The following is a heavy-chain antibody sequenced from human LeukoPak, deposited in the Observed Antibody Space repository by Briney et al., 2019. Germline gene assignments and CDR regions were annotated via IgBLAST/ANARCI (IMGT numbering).Heavy chain of an antibody. CDR1: RFTFSSYA. J-gene: IGHJ5*02. V-gene: IGHV3-23*01. CDR3: AKDRLFLNYYDSSGYYYDWFDP. D-gene: IGHD3-22*01. CDR2: FSGSGGSA. Sequence: GGSLRLSCAASRFTFSSYAMSWVRQARGKGLEGVSAFSGSGGSAYYADSVKGRFTVSRDNSKNTLYLQMNSLRAEDTAVYYCAKDRLFLNYYDSSGYYYDWFDPWGQGTLATVSS.